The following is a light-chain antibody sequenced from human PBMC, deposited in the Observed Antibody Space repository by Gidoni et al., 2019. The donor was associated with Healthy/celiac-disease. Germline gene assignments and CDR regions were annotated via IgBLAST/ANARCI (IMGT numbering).Light chain of an antibody. CDR2: GAS. V-gene: IGKV3-15*01. J-gene: IGKJ2*02. CDR3: QQYNNWPPSCT. Sequence: EIVMTQSPATLSVSPGESATLSCRASQSVSSNLAWYQQKPGQAPRLLIYGASTRATGIPARFSGSGSGTEFTLTISSLQSEDFAVYYCQQYNNWPPSCTFGQGTKLEIK. CDR1: QSVSSN.